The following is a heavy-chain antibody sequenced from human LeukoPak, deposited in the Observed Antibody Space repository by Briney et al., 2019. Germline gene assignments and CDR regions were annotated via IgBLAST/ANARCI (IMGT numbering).Heavy chain of an antibody. J-gene: IGHJ3*02. CDR1: GFTFDDYA. CDR2: ISGDGGST. CDR3: AKDISPLGVTTLGFDAFGI. V-gene: IGHV3-43*02. D-gene: IGHD4-17*01. Sequence: PGGSLRLSCAASGFTFDDYAMHWVRHAPGKGLEWVSLISGDGGSTYYADSVKGRFTISRDNSKNSLYLQMNSLRTEDTALYYCAKDISPLGVTTLGFDAFGIWGQGTMVTVSS.